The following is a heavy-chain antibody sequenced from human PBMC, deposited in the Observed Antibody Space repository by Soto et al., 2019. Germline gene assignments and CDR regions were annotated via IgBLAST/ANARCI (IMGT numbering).Heavy chain of an antibody. Sequence: ASVKVSCKASGYTFTNYDINWVRPATGQGLEWMGWMNPNSGNTGYAQKFQGRVTMTRNTSISTAYMELSRLRSEDTAVYYCARGADYDILPGLRQECWRQGTMVTVDS. CDR3: ARGADYDILPGLRQEC. J-gene: IGHJ4*02. CDR1: GYTFTNYD. D-gene: IGHD3-9*01. CDR2: MNPNSGNT. V-gene: IGHV1-8*01.